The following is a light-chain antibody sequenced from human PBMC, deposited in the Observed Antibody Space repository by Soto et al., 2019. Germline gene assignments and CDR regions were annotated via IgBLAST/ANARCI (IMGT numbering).Light chain of an antibody. Sequence: DIQMTQSPSSLSASVGDRVTITCQASQDISNYLNWYQQKPGKAPKLLIYDASNLETGVPSRFSGSGSGTDFPFTISSLQPEDIATYYCHQYDNLPLTFGGGTNVEIK. V-gene: IGKV1-33*01. CDR2: DAS. CDR3: HQYDNLPLT. J-gene: IGKJ4*01. CDR1: QDISNY.